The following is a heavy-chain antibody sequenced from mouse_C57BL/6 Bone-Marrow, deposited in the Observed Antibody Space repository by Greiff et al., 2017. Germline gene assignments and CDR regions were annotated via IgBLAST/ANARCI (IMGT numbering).Heavy chain of an antibody. V-gene: IGHV14-4*01. D-gene: IGHD4-1*01. J-gene: IGHJ2*01. CDR3: TTGLTGT. CDR2: FDPENGDT. Sequence: VQLQQSGAELVRPGASVKLSCTASGFNIKDDYMHWVKQRPEQGLEWIGWFDPENGDTEYASKFQGKATITADASSNTAYLQLSSLTSEDTAVYYCTTGLTGTWGQGTTLTVSS. CDR1: GFNIKDDY.